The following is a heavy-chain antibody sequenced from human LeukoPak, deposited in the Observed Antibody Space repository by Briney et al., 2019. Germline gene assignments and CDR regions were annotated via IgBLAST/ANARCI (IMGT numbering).Heavy chain of an antibody. Sequence: SETLSLPRTVSVGSNSRGSYYWSSIRQPAGKGLEWIGEINHSGSTNYNPSLKSRVTISVDTSKNQFSLKLSSVTAADTAVYYCARGVGKYQLRGFDPWGQGTLVTVSS. J-gene: IGHJ5*02. CDR1: VGSNSRGSYY. V-gene: IGHV4-61*10. CDR3: ARGVGKYQLRGFDP. D-gene: IGHD2-2*01. CDR2: INHSGST.